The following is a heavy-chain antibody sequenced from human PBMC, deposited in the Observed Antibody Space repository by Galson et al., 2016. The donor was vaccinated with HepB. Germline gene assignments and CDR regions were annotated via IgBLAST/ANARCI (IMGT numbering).Heavy chain of an antibody. CDR2: TYYRSKWDN. J-gene: IGHJ6*02. CDR1: GDSVSSNSAA. Sequence: CAISGDSVSSNSAAWNWIRQSPSRGLEWLGRTYYRSKWDNDYAVSVKSRITINPDTSKNQFSLQLKSVTPEDTAVYYCARDQGYGILTGIYGMDVWGQGTTVTVSS. V-gene: IGHV6-1*01. CDR3: ARDQGYGILTGIYGMDV. D-gene: IGHD3-9*01.